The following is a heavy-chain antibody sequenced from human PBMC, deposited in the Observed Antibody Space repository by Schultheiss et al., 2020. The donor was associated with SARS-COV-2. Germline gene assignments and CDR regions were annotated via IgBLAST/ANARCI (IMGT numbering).Heavy chain of an antibody. D-gene: IGHD2-15*01. V-gene: IGHV3-23*01. CDR2: ISGSGGST. CDR3: AKVYSRLRYYYYYYMDV. J-gene: IGHJ6*03. Sequence: GGSLRLSCAASGFTFSSYAMSWVRQAPGKGPEWVSAISGSGGSTYYADSVKGRFTISRDNSKNTLYLQMNSLRAEDTAVYYCAKVYSRLRYYYYYYMDVWGKGTTVTVSS. CDR1: GFTFSSYA.